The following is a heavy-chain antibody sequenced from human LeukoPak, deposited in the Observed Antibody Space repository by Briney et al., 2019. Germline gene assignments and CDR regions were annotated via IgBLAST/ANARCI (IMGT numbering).Heavy chain of an antibody. CDR3: ARGTRDYYSRGLNWFDP. V-gene: IGHV1-2*02. CDR1: GYTFTGYY. J-gene: IGHJ5*02. D-gene: IGHD4-17*01. Sequence: ASVKVSCKASGYTFTGYYIHWVRQAPGQGLEWMGWINPNSGGTNYAQKFQGRVTITADKSTSTAYMELSSLRSEDTAVYYCARGTRDYYSRGLNWFDPWGQGTLVTVSS. CDR2: INPNSGGT.